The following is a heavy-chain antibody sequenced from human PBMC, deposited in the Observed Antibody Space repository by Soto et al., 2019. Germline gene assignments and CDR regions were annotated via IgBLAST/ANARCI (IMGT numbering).Heavy chain of an antibody. CDR3: ASPIYFGVVTEYYFDY. CDR2: IKQDGSEK. D-gene: IGHD3-3*01. CDR1: GFTFSSYW. J-gene: IGHJ4*02. V-gene: IGHV3-7*01. Sequence: GGSLRLSCAASGFTFSSYWMSWVRQAPGKGLEWVANIKQDGSEKYYVDSVKGRFTISRDNAKNSLYLQMNSLRAEDTAVYYCASPIYFGVVTEYYFDYWGQGTLVTVSS.